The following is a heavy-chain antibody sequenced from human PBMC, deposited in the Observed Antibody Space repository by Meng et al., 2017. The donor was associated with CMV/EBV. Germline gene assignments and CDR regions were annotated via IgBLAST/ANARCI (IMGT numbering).Heavy chain of an antibody. D-gene: IGHD6-13*01. J-gene: IGHJ4*02. V-gene: IGHV3-30-3*01. CDR3: ARARVYSSSWYGGFDY. Sequence: GGSLRLSCAASGFTFSSYAMHWVRQAPGKGLEWVAVISYDGSNKYYADSVKSRFTISRDNSKNTLYLQMNSLRAEDTAVYYCARARVYSSSWYGGFDYWGQGTLVTVSS. CDR1: GFTFSSYA. CDR2: ISYDGSNK.